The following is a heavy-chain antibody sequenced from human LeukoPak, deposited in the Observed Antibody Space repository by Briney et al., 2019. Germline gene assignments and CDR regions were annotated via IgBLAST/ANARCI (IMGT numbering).Heavy chain of an antibody. J-gene: IGHJ6*02. CDR1: GYTFTSYD. CDR2: MNPNSGNT. Sequence: ASVKVTCKASGYTFTSYDINWVRQATGQGLEWMGWMNPNSGNTGYAQKFQGRVTMTRNTSISTAHMELSSLRSEDTAVYYCASIGVVPAAISPPSAYYYYYGMDVWGQGTTVTVSS. V-gene: IGHV1-8*01. CDR3: ASIGVVPAAISPPSAYYYYYGMDV. D-gene: IGHD2-2*01.